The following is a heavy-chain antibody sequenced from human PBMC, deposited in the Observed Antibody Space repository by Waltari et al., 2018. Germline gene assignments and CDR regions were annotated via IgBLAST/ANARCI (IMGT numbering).Heavy chain of an antibody. Sequence: QVQLQQWGAGLLKPSETLSLTCAVYGGSFSGYYWSWIRQPPGKGLEWIGEINHSGSTNYNPSLKSRVTISVDTSKNQVSLKLGSVTAAGTAVYYRARGGMGSSPAWGQGTLVTVSS. D-gene: IGHD1-26*01. V-gene: IGHV4-34*01. CDR3: ARGGMGSSPA. CDR2: INHSGST. J-gene: IGHJ5*02. CDR1: GGSFSGYY.